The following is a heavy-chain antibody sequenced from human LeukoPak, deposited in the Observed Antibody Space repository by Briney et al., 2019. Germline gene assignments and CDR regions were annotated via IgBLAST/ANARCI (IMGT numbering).Heavy chain of an antibody. CDR3: AHRSRGYGYGIDY. Sequence: SGPTLVKPTQTLTLTCTFSGFSFSTSAAGVGWIRQPPGKALEWLALISWDDTKHYSPSLKSRLTITKDTSKNQVVLIMTNMDPVDTATYYCAHRSRGYGYGIDYWGQGALVTVFS. CDR1: GFSFSTSAAG. CDR2: ISWDDTK. D-gene: IGHD5-18*01. J-gene: IGHJ4*02. V-gene: IGHV2-5*02.